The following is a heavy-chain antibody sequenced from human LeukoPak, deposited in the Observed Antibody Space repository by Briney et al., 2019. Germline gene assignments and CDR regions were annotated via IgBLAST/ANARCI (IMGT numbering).Heavy chain of an antibody. Sequence: WASVKVSCKASGYTFTGHYMHWVRQAPGQGLEWMGWINPNSGGTNYAQKFQGRVTMTRDTSISTAYMELSRLRSDDTAVYYCARDLGTAIFNWGQGTLVTVSS. V-gene: IGHV1-2*02. J-gene: IGHJ4*02. D-gene: IGHD5-18*01. CDR2: INPNSGGT. CDR3: ARDLGTAIFN. CDR1: GYTFTGHY.